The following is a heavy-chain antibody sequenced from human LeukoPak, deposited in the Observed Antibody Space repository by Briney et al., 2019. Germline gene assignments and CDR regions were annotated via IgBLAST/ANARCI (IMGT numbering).Heavy chain of an antibody. J-gene: IGHJ4*02. Sequence: GGSLRLSYAASGFTASSSYMACVRQAPGKGLEWVSVIYSCGSTYYADSVKGRFTISRDNSKNTLYLQMNSLRAEDTAVYYCARAYGCSPRLDYWGQGTLVTVSS. CDR2: IYSCGST. D-gene: IGHD3-10*01. CDR3: ARAYGCSPRLDY. V-gene: IGHV3-66*01. CDR1: GFTASSSY.